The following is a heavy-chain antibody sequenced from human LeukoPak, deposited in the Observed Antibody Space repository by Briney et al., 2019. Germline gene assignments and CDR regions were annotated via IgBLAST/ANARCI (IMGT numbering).Heavy chain of an antibody. V-gene: IGHV3-33*04. CDR3: AKDAQRGFDYSNSLEY. Sequence: GASLRLSWAASGYTCSHYGVQWVPQAPAKGVDWVAVLWSDGTEKYYADAVKRRFPISRDNSRNTLYLQMNSLRGEDTAVYYCAKDAQRGFDYSNSLEYWGQGTLVTVSS. CDR2: LWSDGTEK. J-gene: IGHJ4*02. D-gene: IGHD4-11*01. CDR1: GYTCSHYG.